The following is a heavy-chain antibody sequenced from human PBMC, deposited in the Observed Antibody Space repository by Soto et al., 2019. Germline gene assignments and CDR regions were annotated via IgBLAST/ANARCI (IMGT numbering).Heavy chain of an antibody. CDR1: GYTFTSYY. Sequence: ASVKVSCKASGYTFTSYYMHWVRQAPGQGLEWMGIINPSGSSTSYAQKFQGRVTMTADTSTSTAYMELRSLRSDDTAVYYCAREPVDYYYYYGMDVWGQGTTVTVSS. CDR3: AREPVDYYYYYGMDV. V-gene: IGHV1-46*01. CDR2: INPSGSST. J-gene: IGHJ6*02.